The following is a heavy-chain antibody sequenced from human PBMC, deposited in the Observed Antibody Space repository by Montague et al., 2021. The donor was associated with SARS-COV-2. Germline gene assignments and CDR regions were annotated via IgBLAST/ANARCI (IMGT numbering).Heavy chain of an antibody. Sequence: SETLSLTCAVSGGSFSSYCWSWIRQPPGTGLGWMGEINHSGSTNYNPSLTRQVTLSVDTSKNQFSLKLSSVTAADTAVYYCASGRPSGAYGSVDYWGQGTLVTVSS. J-gene: IGHJ4*02. CDR1: GGSFSSYC. CDR3: ASGRPSGAYGSVDY. CDR2: INHSGST. V-gene: IGHV4-34*01. D-gene: IGHD4-17*01.